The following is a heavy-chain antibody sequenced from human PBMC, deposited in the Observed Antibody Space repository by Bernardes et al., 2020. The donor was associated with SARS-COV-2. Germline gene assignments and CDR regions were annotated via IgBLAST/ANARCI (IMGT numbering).Heavy chain of an antibody. V-gene: IGHV3-23*01. CDR3: ARVVSGPHVGADAFAV. Sequence: WGSRRLSCAASGFTFNNYAMSWFRQTPGKGLEWISAVNSAGTTFYADSVRGRFTAARDNSKDTLYLQMSSLRSEDTAVYYCARVVSGPHVGADAFAVWGRGTTVTVSS. CDR1: GFTFNNYA. D-gene: IGHD2-21*02. J-gene: IGHJ3*01. CDR2: VNSAGTT.